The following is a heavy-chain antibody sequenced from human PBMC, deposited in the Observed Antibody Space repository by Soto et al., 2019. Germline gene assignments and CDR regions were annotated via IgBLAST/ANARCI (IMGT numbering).Heavy chain of an antibody. Sequence: QLQLQESGPGLVKPSETLSLTCSVSGGSISSSSYFWGWIRQPPGKGLEWIGSIYYSGSTYYNPSPTRRVTGSVATSKNQFSPKLSSVTAADTAVYYCARHPSDFWFDPWGQGTLVTVSS. D-gene: IGHD2-21*02. CDR1: GGSISSSSYF. CDR2: IYYSGST. V-gene: IGHV4-39*01. CDR3: ARHPSDFWFDP. J-gene: IGHJ5*02.